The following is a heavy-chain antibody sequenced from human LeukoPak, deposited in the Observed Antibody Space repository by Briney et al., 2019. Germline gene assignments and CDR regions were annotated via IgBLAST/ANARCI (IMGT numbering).Heavy chain of an antibody. V-gene: IGHV3-30*03. J-gene: IGHJ4*02. D-gene: IGHD3-3*01. CDR2: ISHDESDK. Sequence: GGSLRLSCAASRFTLSNSGMHWVRQAPGKGLEWVAVISHDESDKYYADFVKGRFTISRDNSKNMLYLQMNSLRAEDTAVYYCARADFWSGYSVNFDYWGQGTLVTVSS. CDR1: RFTLSNSG. CDR3: ARADFWSGYSVNFDY.